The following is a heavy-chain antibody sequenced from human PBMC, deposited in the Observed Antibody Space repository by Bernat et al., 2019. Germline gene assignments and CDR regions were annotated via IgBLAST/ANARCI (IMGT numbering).Heavy chain of an antibody. D-gene: IGHD5-12*01. CDR1: GFNFRSYA. J-gene: IGHJ4*02. CDR3: AKDEGVMVATIFDY. CDR2: ISGSGGST. Sequence: EVQLLESGGGLVQPGGSLRLSCAASGFNFRSYAMSWVRQAPGKGLEWVSTISGSGGSTYYADSVKGRFTISRDNSKNTLYLQMNSLRAEDTAVYYCAKDEGVMVATIFDYWGQGTLVTVSS. V-gene: IGHV3-23*01.